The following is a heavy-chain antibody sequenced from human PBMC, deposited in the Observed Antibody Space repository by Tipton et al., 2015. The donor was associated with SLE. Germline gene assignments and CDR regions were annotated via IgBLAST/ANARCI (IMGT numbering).Heavy chain of an antibody. Sequence: QSGAEVKKPGASVKVSCKASGYTFTTYGISWVRQAPGQGLEWMGWISAYNGNTNYAQKLQGRVTMTTGTSTSTAYMELRSLRSDDTAVYYCASSIAGVYYFDYWGQGTLVTVSS. CDR1: GYTFTTYG. D-gene: IGHD6-6*01. V-gene: IGHV1-18*01. CDR3: ASSIAGVYYFDY. CDR2: ISAYNGNT. J-gene: IGHJ4*02.